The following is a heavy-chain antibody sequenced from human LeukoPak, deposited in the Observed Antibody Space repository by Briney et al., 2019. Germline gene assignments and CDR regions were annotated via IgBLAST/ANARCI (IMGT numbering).Heavy chain of an antibody. J-gene: IGHJ4*02. Sequence: GGSLRLSFAASGFTFSSYAMTWFRQAPGKGLEWVSSISGSDGSTYYADSVKGRFTISRDNSKNTLYLQMNSLRAEDTAVYYCAYMRGLYYGIDYWGQGTLVTVSS. D-gene: IGHD3-10*01. CDR3: AYMRGLYYGIDY. V-gene: IGHV3-23*01. CDR2: ISGSDGST. CDR1: GFTFSSYA.